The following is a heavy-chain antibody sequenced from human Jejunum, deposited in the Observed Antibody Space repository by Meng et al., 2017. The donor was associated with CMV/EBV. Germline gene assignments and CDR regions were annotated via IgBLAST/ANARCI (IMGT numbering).Heavy chain of an antibody. J-gene: IGHJ1*01. D-gene: IGHD6-6*01. Sequence: QLVGCGGGLIKPGGSLSFSCVGSGFTFSNAWMNWVRQSPGKGLEWVGRVKSKSDGGTIDYATLVKGRFSISRDDSENTLYLQMNNLRTDDTALYFCTTDPGIAVRHWGQGTLVTVSS. V-gene: IGHV3-15*01. CDR3: TTDPGIAVRH. CDR2: VKSKSDGGTI. CDR1: GFTFSNAW.